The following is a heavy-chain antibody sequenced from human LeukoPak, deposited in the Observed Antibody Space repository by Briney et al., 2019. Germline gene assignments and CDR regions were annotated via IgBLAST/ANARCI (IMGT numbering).Heavy chain of an antibody. CDR1: GFTFSSYA. V-gene: IGHV3-30-3*01. CDR3: ARSVGGDYAIYYFDY. CDR2: ISYDGSNK. J-gene: IGHJ4*02. D-gene: IGHD4-17*01. Sequence: GRSLRLSCAASGFTFSSYAMHWVRQAPGKGLEWVAVISYDGSNKYYADSVKGRFTISRDNSKNTLYLQMNSLRAEDTAVYYCARSVGGDYAIYYFDYWGQGTLVTVSS.